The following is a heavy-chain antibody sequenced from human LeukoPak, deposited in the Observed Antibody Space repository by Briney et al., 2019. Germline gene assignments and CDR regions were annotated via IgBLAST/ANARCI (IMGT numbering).Heavy chain of an antibody. J-gene: IGHJ4*02. D-gene: IGHD3-22*01. V-gene: IGHV1-18*01. Sequence: ASVKVPCEASGYTLTYNNISWVRQAPGQGLEWMGWISVYNGNTNYAQKLQGRVTMTTDTSTSTAYMELRSLRSDDTAVYYCARDTYYYDTSGYSDHWGQGTLVTVSS. CDR3: ARDTYYYDTSGYSDH. CDR1: GYTLTYNN. CDR2: ISVYNGNT.